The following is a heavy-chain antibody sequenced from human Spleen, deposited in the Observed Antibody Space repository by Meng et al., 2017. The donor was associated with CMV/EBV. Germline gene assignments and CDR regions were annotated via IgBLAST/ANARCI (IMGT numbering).Heavy chain of an antibody. D-gene: IGHD3-10*01. CDR1: GFTSSGYY. V-gene: IGHV3-11*04. CDR3: ARHFGELSPFDY. J-gene: IGHJ4*02. CDR2: ISSSGKTI. Sequence: GESLKISCAASGFTSSGYYMTWIRQAPGKGLEWLSYISSSGKTIYYADSVKGRFTISRDNAKNLLYLQMNSLRADDTAVYYCARHFGELSPFDYWGQGTLVTVSS.